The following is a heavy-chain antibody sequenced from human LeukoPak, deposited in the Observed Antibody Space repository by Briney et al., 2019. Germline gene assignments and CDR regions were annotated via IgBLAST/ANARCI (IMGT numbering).Heavy chain of an antibody. CDR1: GGSITTYY. D-gene: IGHD1-26*01. J-gene: IGHJ4*02. CDR3: ARALVGGAPKRDY. CDR2: FYYSGST. V-gene: IGHV4-59*12. Sequence: ATLSLTCTVSGGSITTYYWCWIRPPPGKGLEWIGYFYYSGSTNYNPSLKSRLTISVDTSKNQFSLKLSSVTAADTAVYYCARALVGGAPKRDYWGQGTLVTVSS.